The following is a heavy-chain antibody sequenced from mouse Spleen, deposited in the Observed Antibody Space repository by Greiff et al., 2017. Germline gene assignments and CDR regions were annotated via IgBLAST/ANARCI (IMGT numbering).Heavy chain of an antibody. V-gene: IGHV1S81*02. CDR1: GYTFTSYW. Sequence: QVQLQQSGAELVKPGASVKLSCKASGYTFTSYWMHWVKQRPGQGLEWIGEINPSNGRTNYNEKFKSKATLTVDKSSSTAYMQLSSLTSEDSAVYYCTRRSAGTWFAYWGQGTLVTVSA. J-gene: IGHJ3*01. CDR2: INPSNGRT. CDR3: TRRSAGTWFAY. D-gene: IGHD4-1*01.